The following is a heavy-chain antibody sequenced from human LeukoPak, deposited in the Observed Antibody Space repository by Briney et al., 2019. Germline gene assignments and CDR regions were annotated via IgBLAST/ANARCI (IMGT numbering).Heavy chain of an antibody. V-gene: IGHV3-7*04. D-gene: IGHD6-13*01. CDR1: GFTFSSYW. Sequence: GGSLRLSCAASGFTFSSYWMSWVRQAPGKGLEWVANIKQDGSERYYVDSVKGRFTISRDNAKNSLYLQMNSLRAEDTAVYYCAGAGYSSSWLDYWGQGTLVTVSS. CDR2: IKQDGSER. CDR3: AGAGYSSSWLDY. J-gene: IGHJ4*02.